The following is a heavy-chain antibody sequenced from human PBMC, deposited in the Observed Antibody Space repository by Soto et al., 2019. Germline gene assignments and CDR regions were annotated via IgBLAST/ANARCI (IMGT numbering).Heavy chain of an antibody. CDR2: INAGNGNT. CDR3: ARGGYCSGGSCSYYYGKDV. V-gene: IGHV1-3*01. J-gene: IGHJ6*02. D-gene: IGHD2-15*01. Sequence: VASVKVSCKASGYTFTSYAMHWVRQAPGQRLEWMGWINAGNGNTKYSQKSQGRVTITRDTSASTAYMELSSLRSEDTAVYYCARGGYCSGGSCSYYYGKDVWGQGTTVTVSS. CDR1: GYTFTSYA.